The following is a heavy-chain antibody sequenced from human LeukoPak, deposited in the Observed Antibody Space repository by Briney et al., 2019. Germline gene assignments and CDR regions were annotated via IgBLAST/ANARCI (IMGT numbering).Heavy chain of an antibody. D-gene: IGHD3-22*01. CDR3: ARVVYSDSWGYFDY. CDR1: GGSISSSSYY. Sequence: PSETLSLTCTVSGGSISSSSYYWGWIRQPPGKGLEWIGSIYYSGSTYYNPSLKSRVTISVDTSKTQFSLKLSSVTAADTAVYYCARVVYSDSWGYFDYWGQGALVTVSS. V-gene: IGHV4-39*07. J-gene: IGHJ4*02. CDR2: IYYSGST.